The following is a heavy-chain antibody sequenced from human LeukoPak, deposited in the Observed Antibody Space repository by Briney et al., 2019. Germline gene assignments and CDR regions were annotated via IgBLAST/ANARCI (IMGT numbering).Heavy chain of an antibody. J-gene: IGHJ4*02. Sequence: GGSLRLSCEASGFIFGSHAMYWVRQAPGKGLEWVAGIFGSGGSPHYADSVKGRFTISRDNSRNTGYLQINSLRAEDTAVYYCGKTTVGYSSGQKPAWPVDYWGQGTLVTVSS. D-gene: IGHD5-18*01. CDR1: GFIFGSHA. CDR2: IFGSGGSP. CDR3: GKTTVGYSSGQKPAWPVDY. V-gene: IGHV3-23*01.